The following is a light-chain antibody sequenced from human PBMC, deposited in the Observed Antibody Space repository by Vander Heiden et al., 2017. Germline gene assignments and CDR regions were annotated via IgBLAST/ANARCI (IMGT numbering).Light chain of an antibody. V-gene: IGLV1-44*01. CDR1: SSSIGTNT. CDR3: AAWDGSLFTYV. Sequence: QSGLTQPPSASGNRGQRVTISCSGSSSSIGTNTVNWYQVVPGTAPKLLIHSTNQRPSGVPDRFSGSKSGTSASLAISGLQSEDEADYFCAAWDGSLFTYVFGTGTEVSVL. J-gene: IGLJ1*01. CDR2: STN.